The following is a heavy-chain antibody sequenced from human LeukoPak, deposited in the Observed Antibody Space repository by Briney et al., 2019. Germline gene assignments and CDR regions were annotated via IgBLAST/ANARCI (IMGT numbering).Heavy chain of an antibody. D-gene: IGHD2-2*01. Sequence: PGGSLRLSCAASGFTFSSYAMSWVRQAPGKGLEWVSGISGSGGNSYYADSVKGRLTIARDNPKNTLYLQMNSLRAEDTAVYYCARDYSTTWSYGMDVWGQGTTVTVSS. CDR2: ISGSGGNS. J-gene: IGHJ6*02. CDR1: GFTFSSYA. CDR3: ARDYSTTWSYGMDV. V-gene: IGHV3-23*01.